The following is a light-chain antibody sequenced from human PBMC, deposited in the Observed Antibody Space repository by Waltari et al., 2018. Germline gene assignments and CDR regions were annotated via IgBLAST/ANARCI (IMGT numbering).Light chain of an antibody. J-gene: IGLJ3*02. V-gene: IGLV1-47*01. CDR3: ATWDDSLNGWV. CDR1: ITTIPNY. CDR2: KDY. Sequence: QSVLTQPPSASGAPGPEVSISCSGGITTIPNYVFWYQQFPGTAPKLIVYKDYERPSGVPDRFSASKSGTSASLAISGLRSDDEADYYCATWDDSLNGWVFGGGTKLTVL.